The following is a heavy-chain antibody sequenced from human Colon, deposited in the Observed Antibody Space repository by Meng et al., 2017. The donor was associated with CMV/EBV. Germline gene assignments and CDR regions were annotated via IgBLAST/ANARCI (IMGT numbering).Heavy chain of an antibody. CDR1: KGTFTSYP. CDR3: ARVICGGDCYLDY. V-gene: IGHV1-69*01. J-gene: IGHJ4*02. Sequence: VQPEQSGAEEKKPGSSVTVSCKASKGTFTSYPISWVRQGPGQGFEWVGGIITISGTTDYAQKFQGRVTITADESTSTAYMKLSNLRSEDTAIYYCARVICGGDCYLDYWGRGTLVTVSS. CDR2: IITISGTT. D-gene: IGHD2-21*02.